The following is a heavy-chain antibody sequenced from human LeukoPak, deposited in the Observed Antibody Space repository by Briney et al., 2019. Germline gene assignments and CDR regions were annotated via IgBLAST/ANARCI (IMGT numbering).Heavy chain of an antibody. CDR2: MNPKSGYT. J-gene: IGHJ5*02. D-gene: IGHD1-26*01. V-gene: IGHV1-8*01. Sequence: ASVKVSCKASGYTFTTYDINWVRQATGQGLEWMGWMNPKSGYTGSAQNFQGRVTMTRDTSTSTAYMELSSLRTEDTAVYYCARDLLVVGATYWFDPWGQGTLVTVSS. CDR1: GYTFTTYD. CDR3: ARDLLVVGATYWFDP.